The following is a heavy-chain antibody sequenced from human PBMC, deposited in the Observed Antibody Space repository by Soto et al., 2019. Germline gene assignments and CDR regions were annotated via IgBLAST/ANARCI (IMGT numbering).Heavy chain of an antibody. Sequence: PSETLSLTCTVSGGSISSGDYYWSWIRQPPGKGLEWIGYIYYSGSTYYNPSLKSRVTISVDTSKNQFSLKLSSVTAADTAVYYCTSHCSSTSCYEDLDYWGQGTLVTVSS. J-gene: IGHJ4*02. CDR2: IYYSGST. CDR1: GGSISSGDYY. V-gene: IGHV4-30-4*01. D-gene: IGHD2-2*01. CDR3: TSHCSSTSCYEDLDY.